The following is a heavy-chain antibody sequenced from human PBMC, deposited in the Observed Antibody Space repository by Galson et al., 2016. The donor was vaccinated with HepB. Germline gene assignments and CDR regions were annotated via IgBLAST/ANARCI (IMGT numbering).Heavy chain of an antibody. CDR3: AKDGVRSGYSYFDY. CDR2: LSVSGDTT. J-gene: IGHJ4*02. Sequence: SLRLSCAASGFTFSTYTMSWVRQAPGKGLEWVSGLSVSGDTTYYADSVKGRFTISRDNSKNTLHLQMNSLRADDTAVYYCAKDGVRSGYSYFDYWGRGTLVTVSS. V-gene: IGHV3-23*01. D-gene: IGHD5-12*01. CDR1: GFTFSTYT.